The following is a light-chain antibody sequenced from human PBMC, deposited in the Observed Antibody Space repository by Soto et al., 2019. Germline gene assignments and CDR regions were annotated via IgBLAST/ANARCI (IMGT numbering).Light chain of an antibody. CDR1: SSDVGSYNL. CDR2: EGS. J-gene: IGLJ7*01. CDR3: CSYAGSSTFL. Sequence: QSALTQPASVSGSPGQSITISCTGTSSDVGSYNLVSWYQQHTGKAPKLMIYEGSKRPSGVSNRFSGSKSGNTASLTISGRQAEDEADYYCCSYAGSSTFLFGGGTQLTVL. V-gene: IGLV2-23*03.